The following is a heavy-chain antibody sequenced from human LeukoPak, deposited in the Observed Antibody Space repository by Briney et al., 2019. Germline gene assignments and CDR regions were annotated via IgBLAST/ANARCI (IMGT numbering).Heavy chain of an antibody. Sequence: SETLSLTCTVSGGSISSGDYYWSWIRQPPGKGLEWIGYIYHSGSTYSNPSLKSRVTISVDRSKNQFSLKLSSVTAADTAVYYCARGQVVPAATIWGQGTMVTVSS. CDR2: IYHSGST. J-gene: IGHJ3*02. CDR3: ARGQVVPAATI. D-gene: IGHD2-2*01. V-gene: IGHV4-30-2*01. CDR1: GGSISSGDYY.